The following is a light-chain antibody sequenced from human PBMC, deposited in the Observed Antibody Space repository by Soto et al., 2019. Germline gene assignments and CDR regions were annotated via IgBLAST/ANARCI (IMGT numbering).Light chain of an antibody. J-gene: IGKJ4*01. CDR1: QSVSSY. CDR3: QQRSNWPLT. Sequence: EIVLTQSPATLSLSPGERATLSCRASQSVSSYLAWYQQKHGQAPRLLIYDASNRATGIPARFSGSGSGTDFTRTISSLEPEDFAVYYWQQRSNWPLTFGGGTKVEIK. CDR2: DAS. V-gene: IGKV3-11*01.